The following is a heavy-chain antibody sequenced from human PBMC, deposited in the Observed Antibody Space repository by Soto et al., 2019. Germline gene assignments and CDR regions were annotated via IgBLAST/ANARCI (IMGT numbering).Heavy chain of an antibody. Sequence: GPSVKGSCKASGYTFTSYGISWVRQAPGQGLEWMGWISAYNGNTNYAQKLQGRVTMTTDTSTSTAYMELRSLRSDDTAVYYCARVQYYYDSSGLGDYWGQGTLVTVSS. D-gene: IGHD3-22*01. J-gene: IGHJ4*02. CDR2: ISAYNGNT. CDR3: ARVQYYYDSSGLGDY. CDR1: GYTFTSYG. V-gene: IGHV1-18*01.